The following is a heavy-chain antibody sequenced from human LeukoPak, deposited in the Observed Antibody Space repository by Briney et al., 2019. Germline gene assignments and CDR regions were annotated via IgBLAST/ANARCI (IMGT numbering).Heavy chain of an antibody. CDR2: IYNDEGN. J-gene: IGHJ6*03. V-gene: IGHV3-53*05. D-gene: IGHD3-22*01. CDR1: GFTVSPNY. Sequence: GGSLPLSCAASGFTVSPNYMSWVRQGPGKGLEWVALIYNDEGNHYTESVKGRFTISRDNSKNTLYLQMNSLRAKDTAVYYCAKDFTKRPNYDSSGYYYVHYYYYYMDVWGKGTTVTIS. CDR3: AKDFTKRPNYDSSGYYYVHYYYYYMDV.